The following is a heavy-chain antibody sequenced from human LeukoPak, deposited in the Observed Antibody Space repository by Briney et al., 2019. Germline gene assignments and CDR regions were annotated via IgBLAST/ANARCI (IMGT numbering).Heavy chain of an antibody. Sequence: GGTLRLSCAASGFTFSSYGMSWVRQAPGKGLEWVSLNSGGSTYYADSVKGRFTISRDNSKNTLYLQMNSLRAEDTAVYYCARGPSGYHNTGGQGTLVTVSS. CDR2: NSGGST. CDR3: ARGPSGYHNT. CDR1: GFTFSSYG. D-gene: IGHD5-12*01. J-gene: IGHJ4*02. V-gene: IGHV3-66*01.